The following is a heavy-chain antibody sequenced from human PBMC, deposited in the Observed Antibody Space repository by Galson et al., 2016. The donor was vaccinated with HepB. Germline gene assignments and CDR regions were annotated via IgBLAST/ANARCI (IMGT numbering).Heavy chain of an antibody. D-gene: IGHD1-26*01. J-gene: IGHJ3*01. V-gene: IGHV3-53*01. CDR1: GFSVSKNY. Sequence: SLRLSCAADGFSVSKNYMSWVRQAPGKGLEWVSVIYSRGSSYYADSVKGRFTLSRDNSENSLYLQMNSLRAEDTAIYYCVREVGAGEFDVWGHGTMVTVSS. CDR3: VREVGAGEFDV. CDR2: IYSRGSS.